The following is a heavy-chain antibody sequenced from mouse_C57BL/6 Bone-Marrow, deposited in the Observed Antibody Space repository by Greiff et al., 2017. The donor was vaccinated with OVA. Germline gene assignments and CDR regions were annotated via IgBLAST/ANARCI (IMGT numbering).Heavy chain of an antibody. J-gene: IGHJ2*01. V-gene: IGHV5-6*02. Sequence: DVKLVESGGDLVKPGGSLKLSCAASGFTFSSYGMSWVRQTPDKRLEWVATISSGGSYTYYPDSVKGRFTISRDNAKNTLYLQLRSLKSEDTAMYYCARKDYGSSSLDYWGQGTTLTVSS. CDR1: GFTFSSYG. CDR3: ARKDYGSSSLDY. CDR2: ISSGGSYT. D-gene: IGHD1-1*01.